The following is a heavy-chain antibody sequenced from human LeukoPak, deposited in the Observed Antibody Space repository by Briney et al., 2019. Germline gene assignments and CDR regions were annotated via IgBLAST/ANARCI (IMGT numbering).Heavy chain of an antibody. CDR2: FYHGGST. V-gene: IGHV4-38-2*02. Sequence: SETLSLTCTVSGYSITSDYYWGWIRQPPGKGLEWIGSFYHGGSTYYNPSLKSRVTISVDTSKNRFSLKLSSVTAADTAVYYCARADRASYWGFDYWGQGTLVAVSS. CDR3: ARADRASYWGFDY. D-gene: IGHD7-27*01. CDR1: GYSITSDYY. J-gene: IGHJ4*02.